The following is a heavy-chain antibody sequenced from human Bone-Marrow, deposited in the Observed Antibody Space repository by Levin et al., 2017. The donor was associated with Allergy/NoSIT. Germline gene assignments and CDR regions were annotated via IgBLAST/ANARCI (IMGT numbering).Heavy chain of an antibody. CDR1: GDTFRGDV. Sequence: GASVKVSCKASGDTFRGDVISWVRQAPGQGLEWMGGIITVYGTTNYAHKFQGRVTITADDSTNTAYMELSSLTSEDTAIYYCARQHPLGYNLGWGWVDPWGQGTLITVSS. J-gene: IGHJ5*02. V-gene: IGHV1-69*13. D-gene: IGHD5-18*01. CDR3: ARQHPLGYNLGWGWVDP. CDR2: IITVYGTT.